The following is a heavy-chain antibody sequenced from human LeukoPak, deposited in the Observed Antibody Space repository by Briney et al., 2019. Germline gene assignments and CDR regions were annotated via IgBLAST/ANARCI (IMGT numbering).Heavy chain of an antibody. J-gene: IGHJ3*02. D-gene: IGHD1-26*01. CDR3: ARGFAEWEQNDAFDI. Sequence: ASVKVSCKASGYTSTSFDINWVRQATGQGLEWMGWMNPNSGNTGYAQNFQGRVTMTRNNSISTAYMEVSSLRSEDTAVYYCARGFAEWEQNDAFDIWGQGTMVTVSS. CDR2: MNPNSGNT. V-gene: IGHV1-8*01. CDR1: GYTSTSFD.